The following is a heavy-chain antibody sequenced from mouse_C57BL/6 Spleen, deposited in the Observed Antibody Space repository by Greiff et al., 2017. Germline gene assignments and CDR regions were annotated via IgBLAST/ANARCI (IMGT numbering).Heavy chain of an antibody. D-gene: IGHD1-1*01. J-gene: IGHJ2*01. V-gene: IGHV1-55*01. CDR1: GYTFTSYW. Sequence: VQLQQPGAELVKPGASVKMSCKASGYTFTSYWITWVKQRPGQGLEWIGDIYPGSGSTNYNEKFKSKATLTVDTSSSTAYMQLSSLTSEDSAVYYCARRGGSSYAFFDYWGQGTTLTVSS. CDR3: ARRGGSSYAFFDY. CDR2: IYPGSGST.